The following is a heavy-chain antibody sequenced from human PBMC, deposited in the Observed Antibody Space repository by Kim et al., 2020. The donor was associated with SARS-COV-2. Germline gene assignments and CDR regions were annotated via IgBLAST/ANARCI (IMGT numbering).Heavy chain of an antibody. CDR1: GGSINNYY. Sequence: SETLSLTCTVSGGSINNYYWSWIRQPAGKGLEWIGRIYASGTTNYNPSLKSRVTMSVDTSKNQFSLNLSSVTAADTAVYYCARGGGYSSGKAKFDYWGQGTLVPASS. D-gene: IGHD6-19*01. V-gene: IGHV4-4*07. CDR2: IYASGTT. J-gene: IGHJ4*02. CDR3: ARGGGYSSGKAKFDY.